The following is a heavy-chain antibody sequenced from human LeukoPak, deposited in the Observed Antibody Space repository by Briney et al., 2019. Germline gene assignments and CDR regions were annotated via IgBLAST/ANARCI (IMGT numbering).Heavy chain of an antibody. CDR1: GFTFSDYY. J-gene: IGHJ3*02. CDR3: ATGYSSGADAFDI. CDR2: ISSSGSTI. V-gene: IGHV3-11*01. Sequence: PGGSLRLSCAASGFTFSDYYMSWIRQAPGKGLEWVSYISSSGSTIYYADSVKGRFTISRDNAKNSLYLQMNSLRAEDTAVYYCATGYSSGADAFDIWGQGTMVTVSS. D-gene: IGHD6-19*01.